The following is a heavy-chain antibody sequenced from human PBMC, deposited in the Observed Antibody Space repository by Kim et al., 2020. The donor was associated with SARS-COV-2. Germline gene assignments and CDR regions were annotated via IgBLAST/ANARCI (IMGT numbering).Heavy chain of an antibody. CDR2: ITSGGGSGAT. D-gene: IGHD3-10*01. V-gene: IGHV3-48*02. J-gene: IGHJ6*02. Sequence: GGSLRLSCAASGFTFSYHGMNWVRQAPGKGLEWISYITSGGGSGATYYADSVRGRFTISRANARNSLYLQMNRLRDEDTAVYSCARETCYHSGSHSTWVLDVWGQGTTVTVSS. CDR3: ARETCYHSGSHSTWVLDV. CDR1: GFTFSYHG.